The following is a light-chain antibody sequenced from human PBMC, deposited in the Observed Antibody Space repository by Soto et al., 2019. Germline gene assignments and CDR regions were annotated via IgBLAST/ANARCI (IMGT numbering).Light chain of an antibody. CDR3: QQYYSTPRT. CDR1: QSVLYSSNNKNY. V-gene: IGKV4-1*01. Sequence: DIVMTQSPDSLAVSLGERATINCKSSQSVLYSSNNKNYLAWYQQKPGQPPKLLIYWASTRESGVPDRFSGSGSGTDFTLTISSLQAEDVAVYYCQQYYSTPRTXXXGTKVEIK. CDR2: WAS. J-gene: IGKJ1*01.